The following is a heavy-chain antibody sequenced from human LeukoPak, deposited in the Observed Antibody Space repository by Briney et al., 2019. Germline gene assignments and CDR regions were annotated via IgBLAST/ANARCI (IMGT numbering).Heavy chain of an antibody. V-gene: IGHV3-23*01. CDR1: GFTFNNYA. CDR3: AKTRHHIAILDF. J-gene: IGHJ4*02. Sequence: LGESLRLSCEASGFTFNNYAMSWVRQAPGKGLEWISTLSGNSAGAYYAASVKGRFTISRDNSRNSLFLQMNGLRAEDTAIYYCAKTRHHIAILDFWGQGILVTVSS. D-gene: IGHD2-21*01. CDR2: LSGNSAGA.